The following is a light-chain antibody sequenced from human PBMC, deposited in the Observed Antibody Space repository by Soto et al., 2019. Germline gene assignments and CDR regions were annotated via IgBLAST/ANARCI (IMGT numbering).Light chain of an antibody. V-gene: IGLV2-14*01. J-gene: IGLJ2*01. Sequence: QSALTQPASVSGSPGQSITLSCTGTSSDVGGYNYVSWYQQHPGKAPKLMIYEVSNRPSWVSNRFSGSKSGNTASLTISGLQAEDEADYYCSSYTSSSTPVVFGGGTKLTVL. CDR1: SSDVGGYNY. CDR3: SSYTSSSTPVV. CDR2: EVS.